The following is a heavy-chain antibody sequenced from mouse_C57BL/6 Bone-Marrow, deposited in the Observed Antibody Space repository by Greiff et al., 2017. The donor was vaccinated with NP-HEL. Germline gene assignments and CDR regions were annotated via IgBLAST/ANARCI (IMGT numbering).Heavy chain of an antibody. CDR1: GFSLTSYG. CDR2: IWRGGST. D-gene: IGHD1-1*01. Sequence: VKLQESGPGLVQPSQSLSITCTVSGFSLTSYGVHWVRQSPGKGLEWLGVIWRGGSTDYNAAFMSRLSITKDNSKSQVFFKMNSLQADDTAIYYCAIPPLYYYGSSYGYFDVWGTGTTVTVSS. CDR3: AIPPLYYYGSSYGYFDV. J-gene: IGHJ1*03. V-gene: IGHV2-5*01.